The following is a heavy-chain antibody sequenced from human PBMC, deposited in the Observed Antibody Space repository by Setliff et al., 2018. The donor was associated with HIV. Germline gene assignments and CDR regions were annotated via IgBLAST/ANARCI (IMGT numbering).Heavy chain of an antibody. CDR2: IYTSGST. J-gene: IGHJ4*02. CDR1: GDSISSYNYY. V-gene: IGHV4-61*09. CDR3: ARELFGGSGFIDY. Sequence: PSETLSLTCTVSGDSISSYNYYWSWIRQPAGKGLEWIGHIYTSGSTNYNPSLKSRVTISLDTSKNQFSLNLTSVTAADTAVYFCARELFGGSGFIDYWGQGTLVTVPQ. D-gene: IGHD3-16*01.